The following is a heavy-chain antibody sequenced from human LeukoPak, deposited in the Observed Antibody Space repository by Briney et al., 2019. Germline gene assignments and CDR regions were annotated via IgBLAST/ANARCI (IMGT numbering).Heavy chain of an antibody. CDR3: AGHRPVLNGFDP. D-gene: IGHD3-10*02. CDR1: GGSISSYY. V-gene: IGHV4-59*01. Sequence: SETLSLTCTVSGGSISSYYWSWIRQPPGKGLEWIGYIYYSGSTNYNPSLKSRVTISVDTSKNQFSLKLSSVTAADTAVYYCAGHRPVLNGFDPWGQGTLVTVSS. CDR2: IYYSGST. J-gene: IGHJ5*02.